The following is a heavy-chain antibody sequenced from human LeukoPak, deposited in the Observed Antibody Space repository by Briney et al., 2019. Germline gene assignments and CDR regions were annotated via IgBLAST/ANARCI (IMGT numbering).Heavy chain of an antibody. Sequence: GGSLRLSCAASGFTVSSNYMSWVRQAPGKGLEWVSVIYRGGTTYYADSVKGRFTTSRDNSKNTLYLQMNSLRAEDTAVYYCARDSSGYHFDDWGQGTLVTVCS. CDR2: IYRGGTT. CDR1: GFTVSSNY. J-gene: IGHJ4*02. CDR3: ARDSSGYHFDD. D-gene: IGHD3-22*01. V-gene: IGHV3-66*01.